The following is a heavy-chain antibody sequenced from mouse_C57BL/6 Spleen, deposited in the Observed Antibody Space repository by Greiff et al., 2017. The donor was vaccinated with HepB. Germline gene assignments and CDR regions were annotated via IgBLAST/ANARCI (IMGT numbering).Heavy chain of an antibody. CDR3: ARSDYYGSRSGAMDY. CDR2: IYPGSGNT. J-gene: IGHJ4*01. CDR1: GYTFTDYY. Sequence: QVQLKESGAELVRPGASVKLSCKASGYTFTDYYINWVKQRPGQGLEWIARIYPGSGNTYYNEKFKGKATLTAEKSSSTAYMQLSSLTSEDSAVYFCARSDYYGSRSGAMDYWGQGTSVTVSS. V-gene: IGHV1-76*01. D-gene: IGHD1-1*01.